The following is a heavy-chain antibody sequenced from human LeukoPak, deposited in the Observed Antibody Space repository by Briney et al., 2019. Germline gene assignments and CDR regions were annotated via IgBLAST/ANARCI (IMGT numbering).Heavy chain of an antibody. CDR2: MNPNSGGK. V-gene: IGHV1-2*04. D-gene: IGHD3-10*01. Sequence: GASVTVSCKSSGYTFPRYYMHWVRQARGQALEWMGWMNPNSGGKNYAQKFQGWVTMTRDTSISTAYMELSRLRSDETAVYYCARNYYGSGSYAFDYWGQGTLVTVSS. CDR3: ARNYYGSGSYAFDY. J-gene: IGHJ4*02. CDR1: GYTFPRYY.